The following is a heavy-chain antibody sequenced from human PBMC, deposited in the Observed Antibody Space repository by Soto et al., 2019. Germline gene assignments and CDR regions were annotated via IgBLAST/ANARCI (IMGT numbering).Heavy chain of an antibody. CDR2: MNPNSGNT. CDR1: GYTFTSYD. D-gene: IGHD2-15*01. V-gene: IGHV1-8*01. J-gene: IGHJ6*03. CDR3: ARGVDSLDYYYYYMDV. Sequence: ASVKVSCKASGYTFTSYDINWVRQATGQGLEWMGWMNPNSGNTGYAQKFQGRVTMTRNTSISTAYMELSSLRSEDTAVYYCARGVDSLDYYYYYMDVWGKGTTVTVS.